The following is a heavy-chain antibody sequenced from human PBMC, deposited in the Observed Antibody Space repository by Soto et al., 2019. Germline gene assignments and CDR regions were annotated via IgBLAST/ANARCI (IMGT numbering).Heavy chain of an antibody. CDR1: GDSISSGGYS. V-gene: IGHV4-30-2*01. Sequence: QLQLRESGSGLVKPSQTLSLTCALSGDSISSGGYSWSWIRQPPGKGLEWIGYISPSGSPFYNPSPQSRVTISGDRSKNQFSLRLSSVTAADTALYYCVRDGAGRGFDVWGQGTTVTVSS. D-gene: IGHD1-26*01. J-gene: IGHJ6*02. CDR2: ISPSGSP. CDR3: VRDGAGRGFDV.